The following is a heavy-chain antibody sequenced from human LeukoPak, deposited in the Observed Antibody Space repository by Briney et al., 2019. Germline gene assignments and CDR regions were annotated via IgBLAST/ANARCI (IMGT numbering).Heavy chain of an antibody. CDR3: AKGGARLHSYYLDY. CDR1: GFTFSDYY. D-gene: IGHD1-26*01. CDR2: ISSSGSTI. J-gene: IGHJ4*02. V-gene: IGHV3-11*04. Sequence: GGSLRLSCAASGFTFSDYYMSWIRQAPGKGLEWVSYISSSGSTIYYADSVKGRFTLSRDNFKNTLYLQMNSLRVEDTAVFYCAKGGARLHSYYLDYWGQGTLVTVSS.